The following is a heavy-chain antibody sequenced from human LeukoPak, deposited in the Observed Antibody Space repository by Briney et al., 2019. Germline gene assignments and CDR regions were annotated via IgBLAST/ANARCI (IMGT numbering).Heavy chain of an antibody. CDR2: IYHSGST. CDR3: ATPRGYSYGYVPYYFDY. J-gene: IGHJ4*02. Sequence: KPSETLSLTCTVSGGSISSYYWSWIRQPPGKGLEWIGSIYHSGSTYYNPSLKSRVTISVDTSKNQFSLKLSAVTAADTAVYYCATPRGYSYGYVPYYFDYWGQGTLVTVSS. CDR1: GGSISSYY. D-gene: IGHD5-18*01. V-gene: IGHV4-59*04.